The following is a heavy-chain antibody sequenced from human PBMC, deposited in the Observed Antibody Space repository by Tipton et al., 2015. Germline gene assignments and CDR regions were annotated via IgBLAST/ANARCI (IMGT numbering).Heavy chain of an antibody. CDR2: IQYSGST. CDR1: SDSISKYY. Sequence: LRLSCSVSSDSISKYYWSWIRQPPGKELEWIGYIQYSGSTNYNPSLKSRVTISVDTSKTQFSLEMRSVTATDTAVYYCARARGRHGGLFDSGGQGVLVTVSS. D-gene: IGHD4-23*01. V-gene: IGHV4-59*01. J-gene: IGHJ4*02. CDR3: ARARGRHGGLFDS.